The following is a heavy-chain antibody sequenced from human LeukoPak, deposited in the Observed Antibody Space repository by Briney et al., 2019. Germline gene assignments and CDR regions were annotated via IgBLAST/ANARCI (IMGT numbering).Heavy chain of an antibody. CDR3: ARDAGATYFDY. J-gene: IGHJ4*02. Sequence: WVSYISGSGNTIKYADSVKGRFTISRDNAKNSLYLQMNSLTAEDTAVYYCARDAGATYFDYWGQGTLVTVSS. CDR2: ISGSGNTI. V-gene: IGHV3-11*01. D-gene: IGHD1-26*01.